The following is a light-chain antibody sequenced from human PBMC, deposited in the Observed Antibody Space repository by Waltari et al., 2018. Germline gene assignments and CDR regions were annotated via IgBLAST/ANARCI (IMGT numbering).Light chain of an antibody. CDR3: CSYAGSFTWV. CDR2: DFY. CDR1: NSDVGGYKY. V-gene: IGLV2-11*01. J-gene: IGLJ1*01. Sequence: QSALTQPRSVSGSPGQSVTLSCTGTNSDVGGYKYVHWYQQHQDKAPRLIIYDFYTRPSGVPNRFSGSKSANTASLTISGLQSEDEADYYCCSYAGSFTWVFGTGTKVTVL.